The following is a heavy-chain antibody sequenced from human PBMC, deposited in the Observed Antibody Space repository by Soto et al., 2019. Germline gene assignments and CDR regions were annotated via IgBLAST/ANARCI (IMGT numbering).Heavy chain of an antibody. CDR1: GGSFSGYY. V-gene: IGHV4-34*01. CDR3: ARALGGSGSYYLYYFDY. J-gene: IGHJ4*02. Sequence: SETLSLTCAVYGGSFSGYYWSWIRQPPGKGLEWIGEINHSGSTNYNPSLKSRVTISVDTSKNQFSLKLSSVTAADTAVYYCARALGGSGSYYLYYFDYWGQGTLVTVSS. D-gene: IGHD3-10*01. CDR2: INHSGST.